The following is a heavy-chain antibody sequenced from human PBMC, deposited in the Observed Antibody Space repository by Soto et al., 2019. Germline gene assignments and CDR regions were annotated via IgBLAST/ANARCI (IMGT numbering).Heavy chain of an antibody. J-gene: IGHJ4*02. CDR3: ATRIFGVVLRL. D-gene: IGHD3-3*01. CDR2: FDPEDGET. CDR1: GYSLTELS. Sequence: ASVKVSCKVSGYSLTELSMYWVRQAPGKGLEWMGGFDPEDGETIYAQKFQGRVTMTEDTSTDTAYMDLSSLRSEDTAVYYCATRIFGVVLRLWGQGTLVTVSS. V-gene: IGHV1-24*01.